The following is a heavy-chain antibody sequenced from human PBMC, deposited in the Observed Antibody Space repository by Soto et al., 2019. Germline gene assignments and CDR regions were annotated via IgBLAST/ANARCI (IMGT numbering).Heavy chain of an antibody. Sequence: ASVKVSCKASGYTFTSYDINWVRQATGQGLEWMGWMNPNSGNTGYAQKFQGRVTMTRNTSISTAYMELSSLRSEDTAVYYCAKSWYYGSGSYSVVAFDIWGQGTMVTVSS. CDR1: GYTFTSYD. V-gene: IGHV1-8*01. J-gene: IGHJ3*02. D-gene: IGHD3-10*01. CDR3: AKSWYYGSGSYSVVAFDI. CDR2: MNPNSGNT.